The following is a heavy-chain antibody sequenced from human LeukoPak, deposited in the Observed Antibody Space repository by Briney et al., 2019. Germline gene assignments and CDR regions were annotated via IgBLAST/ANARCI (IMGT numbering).Heavy chain of an antibody. CDR2: ISGSGIST. D-gene: IGHD3-22*01. CDR3: AKVPSYYFDSSGYSQFDY. V-gene: IGHV3-23*01. Sequence: GGSLRLSCAASGFTFSSYAMSWVRQAPGKGLEWVSAISGSGISTYYADSVKGRFTISRDNSKITLFLQMNSLRVEDTAVYYCAKVPSYYFDSSGYSQFDYWGQGGLVTVSS. J-gene: IGHJ4*02. CDR1: GFTFSSYA.